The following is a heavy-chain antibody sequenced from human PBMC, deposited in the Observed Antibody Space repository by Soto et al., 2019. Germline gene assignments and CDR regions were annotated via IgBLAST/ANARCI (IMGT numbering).Heavy chain of an antibody. CDR1: GFTFSSYG. Sequence: QVQLVESGGGVVQPGRSLRLSCAASGFTFSSYGMHWVRQAPGKGLEWVAVISYDGSNKYYADSVKGRFTISRDNSKNTLYLQINSLRAEDTAVYYCAKVASSGYSMPTFVDYWGQGTLVTVSS. D-gene: IGHD3-22*01. CDR2: ISYDGSNK. J-gene: IGHJ4*02. CDR3: AKVASSGYSMPTFVDY. V-gene: IGHV3-30*18.